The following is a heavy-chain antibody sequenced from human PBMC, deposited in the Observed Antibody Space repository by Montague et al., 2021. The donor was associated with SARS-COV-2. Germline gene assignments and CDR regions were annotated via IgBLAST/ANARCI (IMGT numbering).Heavy chain of an antibody. V-gene: IGHV4-34*01. CDR1: GGSFSGYY. CDR2: INHSGSA. Sequence: SETLSLTCAVYGGSFSGYYWYCIRQPPAKGLEWIGEINHSGSANYNPSLKRRVTISVEMSKNQFSLKLISVTTADTAVYYWARLGEGVVTALILGVGPYDSYFYMDIWGKGATVTVSS. J-gene: IGHJ6*03. CDR3: ARLGEGVVTALILGVGPYDSYFYMDI. D-gene: IGHD2-2*02.